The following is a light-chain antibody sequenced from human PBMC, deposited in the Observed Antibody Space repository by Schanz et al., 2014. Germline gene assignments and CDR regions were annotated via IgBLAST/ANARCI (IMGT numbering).Light chain of an antibody. J-gene: IGKJ4*01. CDR2: ATS. CDR1: QSVSSGN. CDR3: QQRSTWFS. V-gene: IGKV3D-20*02. Sequence: EIVLTQSPGTLSLSPGERATLSCRASQSVSSGNLAWYQQKPGQAPRLLIYATSNRATGIPARFSGSGSGTDFTLTITSLEPEDFAVYYCQQRSTWFSFGGGTRVEIK.